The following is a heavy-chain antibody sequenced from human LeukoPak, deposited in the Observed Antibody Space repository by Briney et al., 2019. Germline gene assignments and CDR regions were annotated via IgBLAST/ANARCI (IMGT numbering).Heavy chain of an antibody. CDR3: ARVASGYDVFDI. Sequence: SETLSLTCTVSGGSVSSGSYYWSWIRQPPGQGLEWIGYIYYSGSTNYNPSLKSRVTISVDTSKNQFSLKLSSVTAADTAVFYCARVASGYDVFDIWGQGTMVTVSS. CDR2: IYYSGST. J-gene: IGHJ3*02. CDR1: GGSVSSGSYY. V-gene: IGHV4-61*01. D-gene: IGHD3-3*01.